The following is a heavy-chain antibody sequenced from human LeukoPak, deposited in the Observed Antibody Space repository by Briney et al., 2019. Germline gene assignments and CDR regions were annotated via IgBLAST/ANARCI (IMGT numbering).Heavy chain of an antibody. V-gene: IGHV4-4*07. CDR2: IQTSGST. Sequence: SETLSLTCSVSGVSIRSYSWSWIRQPSGKGLEWIGRIQTSGSTNYNPSLRSRVTMSVDTSKNQFSLKLSSVTAADTAAYYCAREEEGDYSDYFDYWGQGTLVTVSS. CDR3: AREEEGDYSDYFDY. D-gene: IGHD2-15*01. J-gene: IGHJ4*02. CDR1: GVSIRSYS.